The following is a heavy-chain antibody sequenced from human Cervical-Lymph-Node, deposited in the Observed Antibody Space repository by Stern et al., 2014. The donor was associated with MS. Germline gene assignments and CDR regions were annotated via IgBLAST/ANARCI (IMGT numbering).Heavy chain of an antibody. J-gene: IGHJ4*02. CDR2: ISPMFGKA. CDR1: GGTFSTHV. Sequence: VQLVESGAEVKKPGSSVRVSCKASGGTFSTHVISWIRQAPGQGLEWMGGISPMFGKARYAQEFQGRLRITADESTTTAHMEFSSLTSEDVAVYYCAKERGDSFDFATWGQGTLVTVSS. CDR3: AKERGDSFDFAT. V-gene: IGHV1-69*01. D-gene: IGHD2-21*02.